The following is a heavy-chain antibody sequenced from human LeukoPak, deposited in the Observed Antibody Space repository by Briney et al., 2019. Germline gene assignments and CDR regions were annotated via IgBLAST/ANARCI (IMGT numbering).Heavy chain of an antibody. CDR2: INHSGST. J-gene: IGHJ4*02. Sequence: SETLSLTCAVYGGSFSGYYWSWIRQPPGKGLEWIGEINHSGSTNYNPSLKSRVTISVDTSKNQFSLKLSSVTAADTAVYYCARKAYYYGSGGYYNVYYFDYWGQGTLVTVSS. D-gene: IGHD3-10*01. V-gene: IGHV4-34*01. CDR1: GGSFSGYY. CDR3: ARKAYYYGSGGYYNVYYFDY.